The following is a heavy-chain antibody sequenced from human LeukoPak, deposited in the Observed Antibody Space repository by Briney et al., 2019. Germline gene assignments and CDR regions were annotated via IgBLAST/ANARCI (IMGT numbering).Heavy chain of an antibody. CDR1: GFTFSSYA. CDR3: ARFSFDSSGYFGWFDP. CDR2: ISYDGSSK. Sequence: GGSLRLSCAASGFTFSSYAMHWVRQAPGKGLEWVAVISYDGSSKYYADSVKGRFTISRDNSKNTLYLQMNSLRAEDTAVYYCARFSFDSSGYFGWFDPWGQGTLVTVSS. J-gene: IGHJ5*02. V-gene: IGHV3-30-3*01. D-gene: IGHD3-22*01.